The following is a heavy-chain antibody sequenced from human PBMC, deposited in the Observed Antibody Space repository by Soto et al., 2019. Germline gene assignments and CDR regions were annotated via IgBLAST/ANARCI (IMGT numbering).Heavy chain of an antibody. CDR2: ISAHNGNT. Sequence: QVHLVQSGAEVKKPGASVKVSCKGSGYIFTTYGITWVRQAPGQGLEWMGWISAHNGNTNYAQKLQGRVTVTRDTSASTAHMELRILRADCTAVYSCARGRYGDYWGQGALVTVSS. V-gene: IGHV1-18*01. D-gene: IGHD1-1*01. CDR3: ARGRYGDY. J-gene: IGHJ4*02. CDR1: GYIFTTYG.